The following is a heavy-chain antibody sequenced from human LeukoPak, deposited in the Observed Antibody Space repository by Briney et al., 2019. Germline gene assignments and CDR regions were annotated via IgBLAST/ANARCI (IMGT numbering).Heavy chain of an antibody. D-gene: IGHD3-22*01. CDR1: GFILSTYN. Sequence: GGALRLSRAAPGFILSTYNMHWVRPAPGKGVGWVAVVSSDGNHKSYTEAVKGRFTIYRDNSKRAVYLQMDSLRVEHTAIFFCARQGDSSGLHSWGQGARVTVS. CDR3: ARQGDSSGLHS. V-gene: IGHV3-30*04. J-gene: IGHJ4*02. CDR2: VSSDGNHK.